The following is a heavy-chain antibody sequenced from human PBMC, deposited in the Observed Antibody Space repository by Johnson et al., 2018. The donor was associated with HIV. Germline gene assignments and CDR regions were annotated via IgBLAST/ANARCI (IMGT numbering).Heavy chain of an antibody. D-gene: IGHD1-26*01. V-gene: IGHV3-20*04. J-gene: IGHJ3*02. Sequence: VQLVESGGGVILPGGSLRLSCATSGFTFDDYGMSWVRQAPGKGLEWVSGINWNGASTVYADSVHGRFTISRDNAWNSLYLQMNSLRVEDTDLYYCARDRIVGADYDAFDIWGQGTMVTVSS. CDR3: ARDRIVGADYDAFDI. CDR1: GFTFDDYG. CDR2: INWNGAST.